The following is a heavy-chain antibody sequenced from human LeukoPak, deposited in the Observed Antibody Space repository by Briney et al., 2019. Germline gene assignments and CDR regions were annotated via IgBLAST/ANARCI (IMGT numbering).Heavy chain of an antibody. CDR2: ISGSGGST. J-gene: IGHJ4*02. CDR1: GFSFSSYA. D-gene: IGHD6-13*01. V-gene: IGHV3-23*01. CDR3: ARGSIAAAGTLDY. Sequence: GGSLRLSCAASGFSFSSYAMSWVREAPGKGLEWVSAISGSGGSTYYADSVKGRFTISRDNSKNTLYLQMNSLRAEDTAVYYCARGSIAAAGTLDYWGQGTLVTVSS.